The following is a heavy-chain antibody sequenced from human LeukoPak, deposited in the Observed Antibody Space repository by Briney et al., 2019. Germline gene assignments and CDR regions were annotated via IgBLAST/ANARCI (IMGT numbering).Heavy chain of an antibody. V-gene: IGHV3-23*01. D-gene: IGHD5-18*01. CDR1: VFTFSNYA. CDR3: SKDRRRLRKLWPVDY. Sequence: GGSLRLSCAASVFTFSNYAMSWGRQAPGKGLEWGSTLIGSGITTYYADSVKGRVTISRDNSKNTLYLQINSVRAEETGVYYCSKDRRRLRKLWPVDYWGQGTLVNVSS. J-gene: IGHJ4*02. CDR2: LIGSGITT.